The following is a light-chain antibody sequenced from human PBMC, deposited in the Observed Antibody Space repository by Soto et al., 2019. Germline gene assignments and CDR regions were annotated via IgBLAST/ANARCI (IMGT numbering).Light chain of an antibody. CDR1: QSVSSSY. J-gene: IGKJ1*01. CDR3: QQYGSSLWT. Sequence: EIVLTQSPGPLSLSPGERATLSCRSSQSVSSSYLAWYQQKPGQAPRLIIYGASSRATGIPDRFSGSGSGTDFTLTISRLEPEDLAVYYCQQYGSSLWTLGQGTKVDIK. CDR2: GAS. V-gene: IGKV3-20*01.